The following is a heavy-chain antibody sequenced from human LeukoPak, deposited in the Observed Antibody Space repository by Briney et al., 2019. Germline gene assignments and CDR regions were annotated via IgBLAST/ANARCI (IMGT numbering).Heavy chain of an antibody. D-gene: IGHD4-11*01. CDR2: IKSKTDGGTT. V-gene: IGHV3-15*07. CDR3: SRYTVTTSFDY. CDR1: GFTFSNAW. Sequence: GGSLRLSCAASGFTFSNAWMQWVRQAPGKGLEWVGRIKSKTDGGTTDYAAPVKGRFTISGDGSENTLYLQMNSLETEDTAVYYCSRYTVTTSFDYWGQGTLVTVSS. J-gene: IGHJ4*02.